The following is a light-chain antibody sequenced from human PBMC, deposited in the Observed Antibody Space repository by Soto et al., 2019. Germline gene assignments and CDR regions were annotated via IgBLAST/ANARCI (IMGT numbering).Light chain of an antibody. CDR3: QSYDSSLSGHV. Sequence: QSALTQPASVSGSPGQSITISCTGTSSDVGSYNLVSWYQQHPGKAPKLMIYEGSKRPSGVSNRFSGSKSGNTASLTISGLQAEDEADYYCQSYDSSLSGHVFGTGTKLTVL. V-gene: IGLV2-14*02. CDR1: SSDVGSYNL. J-gene: IGLJ1*01. CDR2: EGS.